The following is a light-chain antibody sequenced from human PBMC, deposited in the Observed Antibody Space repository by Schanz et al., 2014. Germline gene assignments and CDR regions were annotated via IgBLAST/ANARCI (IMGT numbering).Light chain of an antibody. V-gene: IGLV2-14*03. CDR3: CSYSHTRTFVL. CDR1: SSDIGGYDF. J-gene: IGLJ2*01. Sequence: QSALTQPASVSGSPGQSITISCSGTSSDIGGYDFVSWYQQHPGKAPKLVIYDVKNRPSGVSNRLSGSKSANTASLTISGLQAEDEATYYCCSYSHTRTFVLFGGGTKLTVL. CDR2: DVK.